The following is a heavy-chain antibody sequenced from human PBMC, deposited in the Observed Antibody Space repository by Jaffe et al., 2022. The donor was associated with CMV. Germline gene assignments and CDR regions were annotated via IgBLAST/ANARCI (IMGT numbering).Heavy chain of an antibody. CDR3: AKEIISEWYMYYFDY. CDR2: ISGSGGSR. CDR1: GFTFSDYS. J-gene: IGHJ4*02. Sequence: EVQLVESGGGLIQPGGSLRLSCAASGFTFSDYSMTWVRQAPGKGLEWVSSISGSGGSRYFTDSVKGRFTISRDNSKSTLYLQMNSLSAEDTAVYYCAKEIISEWYMYYFDYWGQGALVTVSS. V-gene: IGHV3-23*04. D-gene: IGHD6-19*01.